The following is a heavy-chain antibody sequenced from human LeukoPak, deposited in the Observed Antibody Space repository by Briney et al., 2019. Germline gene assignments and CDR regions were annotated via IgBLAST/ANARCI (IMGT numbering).Heavy chain of an antibody. CDR1: RCSFSTYW. J-gene: IGHJ4*02. CDR3: ARLKGGLVKLRECYFDY. Sequence: GESLKISCQASRCSFSTYWIAWVRPMPGEGLELMGIMYPDDSDTRYSPSFQGQVTISADKSINTAYLQWNSLKASDTAMYYCARLKGGLVKLRECYFDYWGQGTLVTV. D-gene: IGHD4-17*01. CDR2: MYPDDSDT. V-gene: IGHV5-51*01.